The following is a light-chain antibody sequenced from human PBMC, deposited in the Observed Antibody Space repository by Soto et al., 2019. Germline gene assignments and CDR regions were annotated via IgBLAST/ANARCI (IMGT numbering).Light chain of an antibody. CDR3: QQYGNSPIT. Sequence: IVLTQSPGTLSLSPGERATLSCRASQSVSNNYLAWYQQKPGQAPRLLIYGTSSRGIGIPDRFSGSGSGTDFTLTINRLEPEDFAVYYCQQYGNSPITFGQGTRLEIK. J-gene: IGKJ5*01. CDR1: QSVSNNY. V-gene: IGKV3-20*01. CDR2: GTS.